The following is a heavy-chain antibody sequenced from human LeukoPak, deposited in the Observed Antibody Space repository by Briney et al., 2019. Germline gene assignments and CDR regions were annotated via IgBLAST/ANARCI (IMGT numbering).Heavy chain of an antibody. V-gene: IGHV1-2*04. D-gene: IGHD3-9*01. J-gene: IGHJ3*02. CDR3: ARELLPRDYDILTGYPPYAAFDI. CDR2: XXXXSGXT. Sequence: XXXXSGXTNYAQKFQGWVTMTRDTSISTAYMELSRLRSDDTAVYYCARELLPRDYDILTGYPPYAAFDIWGQGTMVTVSS.